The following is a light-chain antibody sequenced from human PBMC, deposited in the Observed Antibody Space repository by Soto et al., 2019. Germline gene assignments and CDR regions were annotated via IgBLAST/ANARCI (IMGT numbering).Light chain of an antibody. CDR3: SSYTSSSPLV. J-gene: IGLJ1*01. V-gene: IGLV2-14*01. CDR2: EVS. CDR1: SSDVGGYNY. Sequence: QSALTQPASVSGSPGQSITISCTGTSSDVGGYNYVSWYQQHPGKAPKLMIYEVSNRLSGVSNRFSGSKSGNTASLTISGLQAEDEADYYCSSYTSSSPLVFGPGTKVTVL.